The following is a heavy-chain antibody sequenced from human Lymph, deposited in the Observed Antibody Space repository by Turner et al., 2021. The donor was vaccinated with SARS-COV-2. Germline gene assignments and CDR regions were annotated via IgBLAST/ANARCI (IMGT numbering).Heavy chain of an antibody. Sequence: QVQLVQSGAEVKKPGSSVKVSCKASGGPFSSYAINWVRQAPGQGLEWMGRIIPILGIANYAQKFQGRVTITADKSTSTAYMELSSLRSEDTAVYYCARGRRDSYSGSYYSWFDPWGQGTLVTVSS. CDR3: ARGRRDSYSGSYYSWFDP. J-gene: IGHJ5*02. CDR1: GGPFSSYA. V-gene: IGHV1-69*04. CDR2: IIPILGIA. D-gene: IGHD1-26*01.